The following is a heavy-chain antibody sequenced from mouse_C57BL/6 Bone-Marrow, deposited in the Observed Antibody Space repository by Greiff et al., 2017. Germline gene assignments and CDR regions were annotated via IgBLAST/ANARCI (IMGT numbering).Heavy chain of an antibody. V-gene: IGHV2-9-1*01. Sequence: QVQLQQSGPGLVAPSQSLSITCTVSGFSLTSYAISWVRQPPGKGLEWLGVIWTGGGTHYNSALKSRLSISKDNSKSQVFLKMNSLHTDDTARYYCARKAYYRNSFAYWGQGTLVTVSA. CDR2: IWTGGGT. CDR1: GFSLTSYA. CDR3: ARKAYYRNSFAY. J-gene: IGHJ3*01. D-gene: IGHD2-5*01.